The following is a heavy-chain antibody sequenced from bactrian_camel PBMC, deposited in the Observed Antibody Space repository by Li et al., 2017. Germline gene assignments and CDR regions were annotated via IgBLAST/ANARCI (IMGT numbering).Heavy chain of an antibody. J-gene: IGHJ4*01. Sequence: VQLVESGGGSVQSGGSLRLSCAASGFMFSSYAMSWVRQAPGKGLEWVSRINSRDGSTAYADSVKGRFTISRVRVNAENTLHLHMNSLKPEDTAMYYCAARLRPCALSLKHEEYNYWCQGTQVTVS. D-gene: IGHD1*01. CDR2: INSRDGST. CDR1: GFMFSSYA. V-gene: IGHV3S42*01. CDR3: AARLRPCALSLKHEEYNY.